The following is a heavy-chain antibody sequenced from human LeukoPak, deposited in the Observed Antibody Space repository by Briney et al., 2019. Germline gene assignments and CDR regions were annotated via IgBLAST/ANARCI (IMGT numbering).Heavy chain of an antibody. Sequence: ASVKVSCKASGGTLSSYAIIWVRQAPGQGLEWMGRIIPILGIANYAQKLQGRVTITADKSTSTAYMELSSLRSEDTAVYYCARVEVYYYYGMDVWGQGTTVTVSS. CDR3: ARVEVYYYYGMDV. J-gene: IGHJ6*02. CDR2: IIPILGIA. CDR1: GGTLSSYA. V-gene: IGHV1-69*04. D-gene: IGHD1-1*01.